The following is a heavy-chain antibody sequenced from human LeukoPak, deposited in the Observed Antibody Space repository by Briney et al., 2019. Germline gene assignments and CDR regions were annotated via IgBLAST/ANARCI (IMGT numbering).Heavy chain of an antibody. V-gene: IGHV4-59*08. D-gene: IGHD6-19*01. CDR2: IYYSGST. Sequence: SETLSLTCTVSGGSISSYYWSWIRQPPGKGLEWIGYIYYSGSTNYNPSLKSRVTISVDTSKNQFSLKLSSVTAADTAVYYCARVPFYSSGSYYIDYWGQGTLVTVSS. J-gene: IGHJ4*02. CDR3: ARVPFYSSGSYYIDY. CDR1: GGSISSYY.